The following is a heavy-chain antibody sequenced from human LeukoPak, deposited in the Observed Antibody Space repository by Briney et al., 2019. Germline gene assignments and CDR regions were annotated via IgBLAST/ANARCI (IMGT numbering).Heavy chain of an antibody. CDR2: VSGSGDRM. V-gene: IGHV3-23*01. J-gene: IGHJ4*02. Sequence: GGSLRLSCAASGFTSSSYALNWVRQAPGKGLEWVATVSGSGDRMYHADSVKGRFTISRDNSKNTIYLQMNSLRAEDTALYYCAKAAAAPGFDSWGQGTLVAVSS. D-gene: IGHD6-13*01. CDR3: AKAAAAPGFDS. CDR1: GFTSSSYA.